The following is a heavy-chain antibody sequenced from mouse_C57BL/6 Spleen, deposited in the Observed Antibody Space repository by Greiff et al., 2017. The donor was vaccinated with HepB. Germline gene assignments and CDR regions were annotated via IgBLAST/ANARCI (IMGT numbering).Heavy chain of an antibody. CDR1: GYTFTDYN. CDR2: INPNNGGT. D-gene: IGHD1-1*01. Sequence: EVKLMESGPELVKPGASVKMSCKASGYTFTDYNMHWVKQSHGKSLEWIGYINPNNGGTSYNQKFKGKATLTVNKSSSTAYMELRSLTSEDSAVYYCAREFITTVVATEYFDVWGTGTTVTVSS. J-gene: IGHJ1*03. CDR3: AREFITTVVATEYFDV. V-gene: IGHV1-22*01.